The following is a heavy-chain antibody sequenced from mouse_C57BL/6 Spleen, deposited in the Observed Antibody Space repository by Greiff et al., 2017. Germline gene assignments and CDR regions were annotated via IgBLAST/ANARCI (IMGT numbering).Heavy chain of an antibody. CDR1: GYTFTSYW. Sequence: VQLQQPGTELVKPGASVTLSCKASGYTFTSYWMHWVKQRPGQGLEWLGNINPSNGGTKYNEKFKSKATLTVDKSSSTAYMQRSSLTSEDSAVYYCARSGCFDYWGQGTTLTVSS. J-gene: IGHJ2*01. CDR3: ARSGCFDY. V-gene: IGHV1-53*01. D-gene: IGHD3-1*01. CDR2: INPSNGGT.